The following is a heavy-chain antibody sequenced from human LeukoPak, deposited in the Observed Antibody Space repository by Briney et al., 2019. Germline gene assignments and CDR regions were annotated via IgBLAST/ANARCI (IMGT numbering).Heavy chain of an antibody. CDR2: IYTSGST. Sequence: PSETLSLTCPVSGGSISSGGYYWSWIRQPAGKGLEWIGRIYTSGSTNYNPSLKSRVTMSVDTSKNQFSLKLSSVTAADTAVYYCARCPSGNWFDPWGQGTLVTVSS. J-gene: IGHJ5*02. V-gene: IGHV4-61*02. CDR1: GGSISSGGYY. CDR3: ARCPSGNWFDP.